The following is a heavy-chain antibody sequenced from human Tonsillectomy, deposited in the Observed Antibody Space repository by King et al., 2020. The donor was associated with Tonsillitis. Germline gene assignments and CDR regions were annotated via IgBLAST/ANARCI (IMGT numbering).Heavy chain of an antibody. J-gene: IGHJ4*02. CDR1: GYTFTGYY. V-gene: IGHV1-2*04. CDR2: INPNSGGT. Sequence: VQLVESGAEVKKPGASVKVSCKASGYTFTGYYMHWVRQAPGQGLEWMGWINPNSGGTNYAQKFQGWVTMTRETSISTAYMVLSRLRSDDTAVYYCARAGAAWIATGPQDYWGQGTLVTVSS. CDR3: ARAGAAWIATGPQDY. D-gene: IGHD5-24*01.